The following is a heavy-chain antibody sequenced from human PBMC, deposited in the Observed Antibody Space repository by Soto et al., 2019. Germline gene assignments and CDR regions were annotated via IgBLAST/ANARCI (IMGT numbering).Heavy chain of an antibody. V-gene: IGHV1-18*01. Sequence: ASAKVSCKASGYTFTSYGISWVRQAPGQGLEWMGWISAYNGNTNYALKLQGRVTMTTDTSTSTAYMELRSLRVEDTAVYYCARAPVYNWNYLRFDPWGQGTLVPVSS. CDR3: ARAPVYNWNYLRFDP. J-gene: IGHJ5*02. CDR2: ISAYNGNT. D-gene: IGHD1-7*01. CDR1: GYTFTSYG.